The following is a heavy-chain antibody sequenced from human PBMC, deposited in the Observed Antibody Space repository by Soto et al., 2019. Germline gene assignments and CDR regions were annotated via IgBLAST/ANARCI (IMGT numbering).Heavy chain of an antibody. Sequence: PGGSLRLSCAASGFTFSRYWMSWVRQAPGKGLEWVANINQDGSETYYLDSVKGRFTISRDNAKNSLYVQMSSLRAEDTAVYYCVRAKWELDSWGQGTLVTVSS. CDR1: GFTFSRYW. CDR2: INQDGSET. V-gene: IGHV3-7*03. D-gene: IGHD1-26*01. CDR3: VRAKWELDS. J-gene: IGHJ5*01.